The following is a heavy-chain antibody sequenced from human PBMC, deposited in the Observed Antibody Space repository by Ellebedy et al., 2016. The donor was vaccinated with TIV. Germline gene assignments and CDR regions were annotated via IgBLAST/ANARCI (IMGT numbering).Heavy chain of an antibody. D-gene: IGHD2-15*01. CDR2: VYPGDSDT. V-gene: IGHV5-51*01. Sequence: GESLKISXKASGYSFTTHWIGWVRQMSGKGLEWMGIVYPGDSDTKYSPSLQGLVTISADKSLTTAYLQWSSLKASDTGMYYCVRHAGHCSGSDCYHEYFFDSWGQGTLVTVSS. J-gene: IGHJ4*02. CDR3: VRHAGHCSGSDCYHEYFFDS. CDR1: GYSFTTHW.